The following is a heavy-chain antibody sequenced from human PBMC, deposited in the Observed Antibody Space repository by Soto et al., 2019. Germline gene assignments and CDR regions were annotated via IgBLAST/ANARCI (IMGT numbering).Heavy chain of an antibody. CDR1: GFTFSSYA. D-gene: IGHD3-3*01. CDR3: VRAWSGYQNYFDY. J-gene: IGHJ4*02. CDR2: VSFDGSDQ. V-gene: IGHV3-30-3*01. Sequence: QVQLVESGGGVVQPGRSLRLSCAASGFTFSSYAMHWVRQAPGKGLEWVSFVSFDGSDQYYADSVRGRFTISRDNTKKTLYLQMNSLRTEDTAVYYCVRAWSGYQNYFDYWGQGTLVTVSS.